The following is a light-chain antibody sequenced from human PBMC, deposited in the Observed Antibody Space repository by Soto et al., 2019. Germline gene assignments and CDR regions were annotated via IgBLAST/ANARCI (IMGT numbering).Light chain of an antibody. Sequence: QSVLTQPRSVSGSPGQSVTISCTGTSSDVGGYNYVSWYQQHPGKAPKLMIYDVSKRPSGVPDRFSGSKSGITASLTISGLQAEDEADYYCCSYAGSYTLGVFGTGTKLTVL. J-gene: IGLJ1*01. V-gene: IGLV2-11*01. CDR2: DVS. CDR1: SSDVGGYNY. CDR3: CSYAGSYTLGV.